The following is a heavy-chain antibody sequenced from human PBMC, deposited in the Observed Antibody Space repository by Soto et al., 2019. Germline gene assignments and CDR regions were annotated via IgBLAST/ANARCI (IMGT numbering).Heavy chain of an antibody. CDR3: ARDRGGYDRLYYYHGMDV. V-gene: IGHV3-11*06. Sequence: LRLSCAASGFTFSDYYMSWIRQAPGKGLEYISYISSSSGSTNYADSVKGRFTISRDNAKNSLYLQMSSLRAEDTAVYYCARDRGGYDRLYYYHGMDVWGQGTTVTVSS. J-gene: IGHJ6*02. D-gene: IGHD5-12*01. CDR2: ISSSSGST. CDR1: GFTFSDYY.